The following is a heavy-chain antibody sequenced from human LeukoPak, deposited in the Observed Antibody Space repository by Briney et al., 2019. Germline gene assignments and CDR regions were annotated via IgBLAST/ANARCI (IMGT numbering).Heavy chain of an antibody. CDR2: ISGSGGST. J-gene: IGHJ4*02. Sequence: PGGSLRLSCAASGFTFGSYGMSWVRQAPGKGLEWVSAISGSGGSTYYADSVKGRFTISRDNSKNTLYLQMNSLRAEDTAVYYCAKGPKKWELQVYWGQGTLVTVSS. CDR1: GFTFGSYG. CDR3: AKGPKKWELQVY. V-gene: IGHV3-23*01. D-gene: IGHD1-26*01.